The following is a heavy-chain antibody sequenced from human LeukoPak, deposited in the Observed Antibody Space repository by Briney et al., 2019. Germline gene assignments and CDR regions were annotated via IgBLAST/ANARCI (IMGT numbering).Heavy chain of an antibody. Sequence: ASVKVSCKASGYTFTSYYMHWVRQVPEQGLEWMGIINPSGGSTSYAQKFQGRVTMTRDTSTSTVYMELSSLRPEDTAVYYCARDFGEMVPLYWGQGTLVTVSS. V-gene: IGHV1-46*01. D-gene: IGHD3-16*01. CDR3: ARDFGEMVPLY. J-gene: IGHJ4*02. CDR2: INPSGGST. CDR1: GYTFTSYY.